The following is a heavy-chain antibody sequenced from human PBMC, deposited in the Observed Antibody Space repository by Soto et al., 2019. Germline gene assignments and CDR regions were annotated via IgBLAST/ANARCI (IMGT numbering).Heavy chain of an antibody. D-gene: IGHD4-17*01. J-gene: IGHJ5*02. CDR1: GYTFTSYG. CDR3: ARGIKYGAYSRWFDP. CDR2: INAYNGNT. Sequence: ASVKVSCKASGYTFTSYGISWVRQAPGQGLEWMGWINAYNGNTKYAQNLQGRVTMTTDTSITTAYMELSSLRSEDTAVYFCARGIKYGAYSRWFDPWGQGTLVTVSS. V-gene: IGHV1-18*01.